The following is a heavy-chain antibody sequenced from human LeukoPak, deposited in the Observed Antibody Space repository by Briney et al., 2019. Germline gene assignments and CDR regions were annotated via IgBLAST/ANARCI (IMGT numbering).Heavy chain of an antibody. Sequence: GASVKVSCKASGYSFTSFGISWVRQAPGQGLEWMGWISAFNGNTNYVQNLQGRVTMTTDTSTSTAYMELRSLTSDDTAVYYCAREGQWLAIGLDFWGQGTLVTVSS. CDR1: GYSFTSFG. CDR2: ISAFNGNT. J-gene: IGHJ4*02. CDR3: AREGQWLAIGLDF. V-gene: IGHV1-18*01. D-gene: IGHD6-19*01.